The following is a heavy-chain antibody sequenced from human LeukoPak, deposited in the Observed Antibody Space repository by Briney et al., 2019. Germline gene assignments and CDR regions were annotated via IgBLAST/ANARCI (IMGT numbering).Heavy chain of an antibody. Sequence: PSETLSLTCTVCGGSLSVYYWGWVRQPPGKGLEWIGYIYYSGSTNYNPSLKSRVTMSVDTSKNQFSLKLSSVTAADTAVYYCARGDYDYGDHFGYWGQGTLVTVSS. V-gene: IGHV4-59*01. CDR2: IYYSGST. CDR3: ARGDYDYGDHFGY. D-gene: IGHD4-17*01. CDR1: GGSLSVYY. J-gene: IGHJ4*02.